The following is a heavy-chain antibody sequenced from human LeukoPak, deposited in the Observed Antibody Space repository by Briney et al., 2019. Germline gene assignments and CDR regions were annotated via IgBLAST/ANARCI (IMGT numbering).Heavy chain of an antibody. Sequence: GGSLRLSCAASGFTFSDYYMSWIRQAPGKGLEWVSYISNSGNTIKYADSMKGRFTISRDNAKNTLYLQMNSLRAEDTAVYYCARERVAVAGPNWFDPWGQGTLVTVSS. V-gene: IGHV3-11*04. CDR1: GFTFSDYY. CDR2: ISNSGNTI. J-gene: IGHJ5*02. CDR3: ARERVAVAGPNWFDP. D-gene: IGHD6-19*01.